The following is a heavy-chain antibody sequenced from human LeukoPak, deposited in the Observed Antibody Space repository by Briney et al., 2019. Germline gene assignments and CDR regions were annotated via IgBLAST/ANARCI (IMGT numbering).Heavy chain of an antibody. D-gene: IGHD4-23*01. CDR3: ARPLTVVTPAGFDY. CDR1: GFTFSSYW. Sequence: PGGSLRLPCAASGFTFSSYWMHWVRQAPGKGLVWVSRINTDGSRTSYADSVKGRFTISRDSAKNTLYLQMNSLRADDTAVYYCARPLTVVTPAGFDYWGQGTLVTVSS. CDR2: INTDGSRT. J-gene: IGHJ4*02. V-gene: IGHV3-74*01.